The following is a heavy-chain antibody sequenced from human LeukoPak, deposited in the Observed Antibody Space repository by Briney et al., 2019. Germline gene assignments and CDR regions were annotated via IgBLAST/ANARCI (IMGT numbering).Heavy chain of an antibody. D-gene: IGHD2-21*02. CDR2: IRHDESNK. Sequence: GGSLRLSCATSGFVFSKNGMHWVRQAPGKGLEWVAFIRHDESNKYYADSVKGRFTISRDNSKNTLSLQMNSLRAEDTAVYYCVRDNPRCCGVVPANIDDLWGQGTLVTVSS. J-gene: IGHJ5*02. CDR3: VRDNPRCCGVVPANIDDL. CDR1: GFVFSKNG. V-gene: IGHV3-30*02.